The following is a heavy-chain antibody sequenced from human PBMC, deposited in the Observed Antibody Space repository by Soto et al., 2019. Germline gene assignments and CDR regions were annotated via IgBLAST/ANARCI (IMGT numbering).Heavy chain of an antibody. D-gene: IGHD2-8*02. CDR1: GASIGSGGW. Sequence: SETLSLTCAVSGASIGSGGWWSWVRQPPGKGLEWIAEIFHDGNTNYSPSLKSRVTISVDKSQNQFSLNVYSVTAAGTAVYYCARHEGWTGPDQWGQGTLVTV. CDR3: ARHEGWTGPDQ. J-gene: IGHJ5*02. CDR2: IFHDGNT. V-gene: IGHV4-4*02.